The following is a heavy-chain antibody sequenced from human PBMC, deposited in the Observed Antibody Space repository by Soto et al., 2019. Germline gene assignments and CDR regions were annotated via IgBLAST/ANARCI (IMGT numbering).Heavy chain of an antibody. Sequence: GGSLRLSCAASGFTFSSYAMSWVRLAPGKGLEWVSAISGSGGSTYYADSVKGRFTISRDNSKNTLYLQMNSLRAEDTAVYYCAKDLLSSRYTVTTATIDYWGQGTLVTVSS. V-gene: IGHV3-23*01. CDR2: ISGSGGST. CDR1: GFTFSSYA. J-gene: IGHJ4*02. D-gene: IGHD4-4*01. CDR3: AKDLLSSRYTVTTATIDY.